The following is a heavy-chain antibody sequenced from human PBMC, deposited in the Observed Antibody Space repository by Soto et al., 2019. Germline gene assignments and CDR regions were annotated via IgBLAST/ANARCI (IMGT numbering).Heavy chain of an antibody. D-gene: IGHD6-13*01. CDR1: GFTFSDYA. V-gene: IGHV3-23*01. CDR2: LSGSGIST. J-gene: IGHJ6*02. Sequence: GGSLRLSCAASGFTFSDYAMTWVRQAPGKGLEWLSTLSGSGISTYDADFVKGRFTISRDNSKNMLYLQMNSLRAEDTGIYYCAKELVGALYYGMDVWGQGTTVTVSS. CDR3: AKELVGALYYGMDV.